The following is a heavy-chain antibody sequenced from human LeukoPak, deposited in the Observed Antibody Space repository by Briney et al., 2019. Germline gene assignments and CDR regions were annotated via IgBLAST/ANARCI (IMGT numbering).Heavy chain of an antibody. J-gene: IGHJ5*02. D-gene: IGHD3-10*01. CDR3: AKGTMVRGVTIA. CDR2: ISGSGGST. CDR1: EFTFSSYG. Sequence: PGGSLRLSCAASEFTFSSYGMSWVRQAPGKGLEWVSAISGSGGSTYYADSVKGRFTISRDNSKNTLYLQMNSLRAEDTAVYYCAKGTMVRGVTIAWGQGTLVTVSS. V-gene: IGHV3-23*01.